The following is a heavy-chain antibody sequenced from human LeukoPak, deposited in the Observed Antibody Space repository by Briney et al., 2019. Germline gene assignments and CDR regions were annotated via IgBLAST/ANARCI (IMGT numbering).Heavy chain of an antibody. CDR3: ARSGKFWELLD. J-gene: IGHJ4*02. V-gene: IGHV1-3*01. Sequence: ASVKVSCKASGYTFTSYAMHWVRQAPGQRLEWMGWINAGNGNTKYSQEFQGRVTITRDTSASTAYMELRSLRSDDTAVYYCARSGKFWELLDWGQGTLVTVSS. D-gene: IGHD1-26*01. CDR2: INAGNGNT. CDR1: GYTFTSYA.